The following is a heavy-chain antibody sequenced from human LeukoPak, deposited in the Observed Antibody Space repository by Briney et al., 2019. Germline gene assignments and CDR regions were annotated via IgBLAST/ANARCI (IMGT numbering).Heavy chain of an antibody. D-gene: IGHD5-18*01. CDR1: GFTFDDYA. CDR3: SKDRGYSYGLPDY. J-gene: IGHJ4*02. CDR2: ISWNSGTI. V-gene: IGHV3-9*01. Sequence: GRSLRLSCAASGFTFDDYAMHWVRQAPGKGLEWVSGISWNSGTIGYADSVKGRFTISRDNAKNSLCLQMNSLRAEDTALYYCSKDRGYSYGLPDYWGQGTLVTVSS.